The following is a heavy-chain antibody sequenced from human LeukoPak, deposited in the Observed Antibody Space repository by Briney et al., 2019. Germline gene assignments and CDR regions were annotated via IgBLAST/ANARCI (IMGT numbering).Heavy chain of an antibody. V-gene: IGHV1-69*13. CDR1: GGTFSSYA. Sequence: SVKVSCKASGGTFSSYAISWVRQAPGQGLEWMGGIIPIFGTANYAQKFQGRVTISADESTSTAYMELSSLRSEDTAVYYCATGSGTTGTTQDAFDIWGQGTMVSVSS. D-gene: IGHD1-1*01. CDR3: ATGSGTTGTTQDAFDI. CDR2: IIPIFGTA. J-gene: IGHJ3*02.